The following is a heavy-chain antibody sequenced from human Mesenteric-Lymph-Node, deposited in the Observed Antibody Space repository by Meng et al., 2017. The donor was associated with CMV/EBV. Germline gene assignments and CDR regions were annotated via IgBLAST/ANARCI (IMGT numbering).Heavy chain of an antibody. D-gene: IGHD6-13*01. CDR3: AKDRDSSSRYTFDY. V-gene: IGHV3-30*18. CDR2: TPYDGGNE. CDR1: GFTFSDYA. J-gene: IGHJ4*02. Sequence: ASGFTFSDYAMHWVRQAPGKGLEWVAITPYDGGNEYYADSVKGRFTISRDNSKNTLYLQMNSLRAEDTAVYYCAKDRDSSSRYTFDYWGQGTLVTVSS.